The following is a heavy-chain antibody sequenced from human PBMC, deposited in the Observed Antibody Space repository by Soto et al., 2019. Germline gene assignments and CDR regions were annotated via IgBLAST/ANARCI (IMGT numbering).Heavy chain of an antibody. J-gene: IGHJ4*03. D-gene: IGHD4-17*01. CDR3: ARVNYGDNDEFDY. V-gene: IGHV3-23*01. CDR1: GFTFTHYA. CDR2: ISGSGYST. Sequence: GGSLRLSCATSGFTFTHYAMIWVRQAPGQGLEWVSAISGSGYSTYYADSVKGRFTISRDNAKNSLYLQMNSLRDEDTAVYYCARVNYGDNDEFDYWGQGTTVTVSS.